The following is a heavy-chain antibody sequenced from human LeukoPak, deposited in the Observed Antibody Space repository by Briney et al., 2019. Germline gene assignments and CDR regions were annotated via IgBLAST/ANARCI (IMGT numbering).Heavy chain of an antibody. D-gene: IGHD3-16*02. Sequence: SETLSLTCTVSGGSISSYYWSWIRQPAGKGLEWIGRIYTSGSTNYNPSLKSRVTISVDTSKNQFSLKLSSVTAADTAVYYCARGVYDYVWGSYRLYYFDYWGQGTLVTVSS. J-gene: IGHJ4*02. CDR2: IYTSGST. CDR1: GGSISSYY. V-gene: IGHV4-4*07. CDR3: ARGVYDYVWGSYRLYYFDY.